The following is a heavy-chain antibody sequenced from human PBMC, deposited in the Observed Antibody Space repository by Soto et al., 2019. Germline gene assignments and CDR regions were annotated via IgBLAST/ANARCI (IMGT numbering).Heavy chain of an antibody. CDR3: ARRRACYFVLFGYHQYRLDV. D-gene: IGHD3-10*01. V-gene: IGHV1-69*13. CDR2: IIPIFGTA. J-gene: IGHJ6*02. Sequence: ASVKVSCKASGGTFSSYAISWVRQAPGQGLEWMGGIIPIFGTANYAQKFQGRVTITADESTSTAYMELSSLRSEDTAVYYCARRRACYFVLFGYHQYRLDVSSRRTSDPVS. CDR1: GGTFSSYA.